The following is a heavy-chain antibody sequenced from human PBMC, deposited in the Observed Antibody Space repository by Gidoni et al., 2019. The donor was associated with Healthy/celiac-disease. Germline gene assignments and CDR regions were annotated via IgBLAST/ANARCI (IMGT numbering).Heavy chain of an antibody. V-gene: IGHV3-33*01. CDR2: IWYDGSNK. Sequence: QVQLVESGGGVVQPGRSLRLSCAASGFTFRSYGMHWVRQAPGKGLEWVAVIWYDGSNKYYADAVKGRFTSSRDNSKNTLYLQMNSLRAEDTAVYYCARDRAAGSYYGMDVWGQGTTVTVSS. CDR3: ARDRAAGSYYGMDV. D-gene: IGHD6-13*01. J-gene: IGHJ6*02. CDR1: GFTFRSYG.